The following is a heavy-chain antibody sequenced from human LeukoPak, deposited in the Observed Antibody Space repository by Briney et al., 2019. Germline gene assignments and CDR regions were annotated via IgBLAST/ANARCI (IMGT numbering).Heavy chain of an antibody. CDR3: ARRAYYYYMDV. V-gene: IGHV4-39*01. CDR1: DASIRTSSYY. CDR2: IYHSGSS. Sequence: PSETLSLTCTVSDASIRTSSYYWGWIRQPPGKGLEWIGTIYHSGSSYNNPSLKSRVTISVDTSKNQFSLNLSSVTAADTAMYYCARRAYYYYMDVWGKGTTVTVSS. J-gene: IGHJ6*03.